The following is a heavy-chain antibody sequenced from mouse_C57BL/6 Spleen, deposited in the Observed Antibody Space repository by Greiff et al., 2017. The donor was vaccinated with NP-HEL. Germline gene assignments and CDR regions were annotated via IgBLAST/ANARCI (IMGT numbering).Heavy chain of an antibody. V-gene: IGHV1-64*01. CDR2: IHPNSGST. J-gene: IGHJ2*01. Sequence: QVQLQQPGAELVKPGASVKLSCKASGYTFTSYWMHWVKQRPGQGLEWIGMIHPNSGSTNYNEKFKSKATLTVDKSSSTAYMQLSSLTSEDSAVYYCARSNYYDGYFDYWGQGTTLTVSS. CDR3: ARSNYYDGYFDY. D-gene: IGHD1-1*01. CDR1: GYTFTSYW.